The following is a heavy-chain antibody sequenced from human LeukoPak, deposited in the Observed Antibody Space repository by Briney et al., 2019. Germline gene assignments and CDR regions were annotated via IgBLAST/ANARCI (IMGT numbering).Heavy chain of an antibody. CDR2: ISYDGSNK. CDR1: GFTFSSYA. CDR3: ARDSHPIVGALFDY. D-gene: IGHD1-26*01. V-gene: IGHV3-30-3*01. J-gene: IGHJ4*02. Sequence: GGSLRLSCAASGFTFSSYAMHWVRQAPGKGLEWVAVISYDGSNKYYADSVKGRFTISRDNSKNTLYLQMSSLRAEDTAVYYCARDSHPIVGALFDYWGQGTLVTVSS.